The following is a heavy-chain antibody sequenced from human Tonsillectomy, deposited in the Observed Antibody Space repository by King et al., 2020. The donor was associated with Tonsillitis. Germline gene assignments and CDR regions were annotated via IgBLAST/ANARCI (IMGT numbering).Heavy chain of an antibody. CDR3: ASPLWDSSSWYGGGFDY. CDR1: GGSISSSSYY. J-gene: IGHJ4*02. CDR2: IYYSGST. V-gene: IGHV4-39*07. Sequence: QLQESGPGLVKPSETLSLTCTVSGGSISSSSYYWGWIRQPPGKGLEWIGSIYYSGSTYYNPSLKSRVTISVDTSKNQFSLKLSSVTAADTAVYYCASPLWDSSSWYGGGFDYWGQGTLVTVSS. D-gene: IGHD6-13*01.